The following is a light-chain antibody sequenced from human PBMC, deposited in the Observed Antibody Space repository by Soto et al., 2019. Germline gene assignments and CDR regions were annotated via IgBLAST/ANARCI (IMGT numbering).Light chain of an antibody. J-gene: IGKJ2*01. CDR2: GAS. CDR1: QSVSSSIY. Sequence: EIVLTQSPGTLSLSPGERATLSCRASQSVSSSIYLAWYQQRPGQAPRLLIYGASSRATGIPDWFSGSGSGTDFTLTISRLEPEDFAVYYCQQYGISPEYTFGQGTKLEIK. V-gene: IGKV3-20*01. CDR3: QQYGISPEYT.